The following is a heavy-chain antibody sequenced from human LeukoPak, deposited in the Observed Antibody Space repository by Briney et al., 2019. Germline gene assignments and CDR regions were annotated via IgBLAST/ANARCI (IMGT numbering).Heavy chain of an antibody. J-gene: IGHJ4*02. D-gene: IGHD5-12*01. CDR3: ARVVATSNFDF. CDR1: GFTFSGYW. V-gene: IGHV3-7*04. Sequence: GGYLTLSCAASGFTFSGYWMSWVGQAPGKGLEWVANIKQDGSDEKYVDSVKGRFTVSKDNAKNSLYLQMDSLRAEDTAVYYCARVVATSNFDFWGQGTLVTVSS. CDR2: IKQDGSDE.